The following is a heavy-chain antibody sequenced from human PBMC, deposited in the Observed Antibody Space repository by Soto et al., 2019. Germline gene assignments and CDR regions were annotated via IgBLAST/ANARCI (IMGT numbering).Heavy chain of an antibody. J-gene: IGHJ6*02. V-gene: IGHV4-34*01. D-gene: IGHD3-3*01. CDR2: INHSGST. CDR1: GGSFSGYY. Sequence: SETLSLTCAGYGGSFSGYYWSWIRQPPGKGLEWIGEINHSGSTNYNPSLKSRVTISVDTSKNQFSLKLSSVTAADTAVYYCARSLRGYYPPLNYYGMDVWGQGTTVTVSS. CDR3: ARSLRGYYPPLNYYGMDV.